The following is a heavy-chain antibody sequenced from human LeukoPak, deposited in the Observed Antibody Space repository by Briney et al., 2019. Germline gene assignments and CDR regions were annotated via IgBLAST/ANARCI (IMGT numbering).Heavy chain of an antibody. V-gene: IGHV5-51*01. CDR2: IYPGDSDT. D-gene: IGHD4-23*01. CDR3: ARHTNDYGGYGDY. CDR1: GYSFSTYW. Sequence: GASLKISCKGSGYSFSTYWIAWVRQMPGKGLEWMGIIYPGDSDTRYSPSFQRQVTFSADKSITTAYMQWSSLKASDTAMYYCARHTNDYGGYGDYWGQGTLVTVSS. J-gene: IGHJ4*02.